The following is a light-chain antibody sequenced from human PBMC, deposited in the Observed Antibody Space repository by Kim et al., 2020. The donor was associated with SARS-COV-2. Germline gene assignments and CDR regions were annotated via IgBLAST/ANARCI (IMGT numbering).Light chain of an antibody. Sequence: SYELTQPLSVSVALGQTARITCGGNNIGSKNVHWYQQKPGQAPVLVIHRDSNRPSGIPERFSGSNSGNTATLTISRAQAGDEADYYCQVWDSSTVFGGGT. CDR1: NIGSKN. CDR3: QVWDSSTV. CDR2: RDS. V-gene: IGLV3-9*01. J-gene: IGLJ2*01.